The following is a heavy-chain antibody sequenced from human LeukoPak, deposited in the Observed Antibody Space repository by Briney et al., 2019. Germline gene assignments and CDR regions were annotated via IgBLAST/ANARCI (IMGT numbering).Heavy chain of an antibody. Sequence: PGGSLRLSCAASGFTISSYAMSWVRQAPGKGLEWVSAISGSGGSTYYADSVKGRFTISRDNSKNTLYLQMNSLRAEDTAVYYCAKRRRYDILTGYDYWGQGTLVTVSS. CDR3: AKRRRYDILTGYDY. CDR2: ISGSGGST. CDR1: GFTISSYA. J-gene: IGHJ4*02. V-gene: IGHV3-23*01. D-gene: IGHD3-9*01.